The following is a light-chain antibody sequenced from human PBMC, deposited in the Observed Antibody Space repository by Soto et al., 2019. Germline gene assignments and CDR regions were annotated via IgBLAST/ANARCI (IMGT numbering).Light chain of an antibody. CDR1: QSXSSY. CDR2: AAS. Sequence: DIQMTQSPSSLSASXXXXXXITCRASQSXSSYLNWYQQKPGKDPKLLIYAASSLQSGVPSSFSGSGSGTDFTLTISSLQPEDFATYYCQQSYSTPYTFGQGTKLEIK. J-gene: IGKJ2*01. CDR3: QQSYSTPYT. V-gene: IGKV1-39*01.